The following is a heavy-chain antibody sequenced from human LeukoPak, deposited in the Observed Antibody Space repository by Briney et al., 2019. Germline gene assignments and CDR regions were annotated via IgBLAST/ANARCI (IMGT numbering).Heavy chain of an antibody. CDR3: ARGSGIFYGMDV. CDR1: GYTFTSYA. CDR2: INAGNGNT. Sequence: GASVKVSCKASGYTFTSYAMHWVRQAPGQRLEWMGWINAGNGNTKYSQKFQGRVTITRDTSASTAYMELSSLRSEDTAVYYCARGSGIFYGMDVWGQGTTVTVSS. J-gene: IGHJ6*02. V-gene: IGHV1-3*01. D-gene: IGHD2-15*01.